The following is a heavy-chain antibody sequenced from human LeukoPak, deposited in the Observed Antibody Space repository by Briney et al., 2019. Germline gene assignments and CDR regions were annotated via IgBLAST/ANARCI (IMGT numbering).Heavy chain of an antibody. Sequence: GGSLRLSCAASGFTFSSYAMHWVRQAPGKGLEWVAAISFDGSNEYYADSVKGRFTISRDNSKNTLYLQMNSLRAEDTAVYYCAKECSDYDILTGTVDWGQGTLVTVSS. CDR1: GFTFSSYA. CDR2: ISFDGSNE. J-gene: IGHJ4*02. CDR3: AKECSDYDILTGTVD. D-gene: IGHD3-9*01. V-gene: IGHV3-30*04.